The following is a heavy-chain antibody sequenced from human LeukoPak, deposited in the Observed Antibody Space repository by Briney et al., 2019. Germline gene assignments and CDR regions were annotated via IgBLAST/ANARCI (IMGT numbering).Heavy chain of an antibody. D-gene: IGHD7-27*01. CDR2: ITPNSGGT. J-gene: IGHJ3*02. Sequence: ASVKVSCKASGYTFSDYYIHWVRQAPGQGLEWMGWITPNSGGTNYAQKFQGRVTMTRDTSISTAYMELSRLRSDDTAVYYCARDGDAGAFDIWGQGTMVTVSS. CDR1: GYTFSDYY. V-gene: IGHV1-2*02. CDR3: ARDGDAGAFDI.